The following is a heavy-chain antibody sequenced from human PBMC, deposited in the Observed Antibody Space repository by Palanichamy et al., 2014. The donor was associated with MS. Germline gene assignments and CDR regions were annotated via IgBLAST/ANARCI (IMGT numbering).Heavy chain of an antibody. CDR3: ARAPGYCSSTSCYTRHNWFDP. J-gene: IGHJ5*02. CDR2: IYYSGST. CDR1: GGSISSGGYY. V-gene: IGHV4-31*03. Sequence: VQLQESGPGLVKPSQTLSLTCTVSGGSISSGGYYWSWIRQXPGKGLEWIGYIYYSGSTYYNPSLKSRVTISVDTSKNQFSLKLSSVTAADTAVYYCARAPGYCSSTSCYTRHNWFDPWGQGTLVTVSS. D-gene: IGHD2-2*02.